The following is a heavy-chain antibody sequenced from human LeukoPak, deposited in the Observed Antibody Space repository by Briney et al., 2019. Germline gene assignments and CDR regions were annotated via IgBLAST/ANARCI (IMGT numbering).Heavy chain of an antibody. V-gene: IGHV4-59*12. CDR1: GGSISNYF. Sequence: SETLSLTCTISGGSISNYFWSWIRQPPGKGLESIGYVYNSGSSNYNPSLKSRVTISVDTSKNQFSLKLSSVTAADTAVYYCARSNESSGLGFDPWGQGTLVTVSS. CDR2: VYNSGSS. CDR3: ARSNESSGLGFDP. D-gene: IGHD3-22*01. J-gene: IGHJ5*02.